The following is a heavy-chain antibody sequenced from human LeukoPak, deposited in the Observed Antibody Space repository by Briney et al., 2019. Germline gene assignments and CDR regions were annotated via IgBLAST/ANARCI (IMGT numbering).Heavy chain of an antibody. D-gene: IGHD2-8*01. CDR3: ARLKYCTNGVCYAGFDY. J-gene: IGHJ4*02. Sequence: ASVKVSCKASGYTFTSYAMHWVRQAPGQRLEWMGWINAGNGNTKYSQKFQGRVTTTRDTSADTAYMELSSLRSEDTAVYYCARLKYCTNGVCYAGFDYWGQGTLVTVSS. CDR1: GYTFTSYA. V-gene: IGHV1-3*01. CDR2: INAGNGNT.